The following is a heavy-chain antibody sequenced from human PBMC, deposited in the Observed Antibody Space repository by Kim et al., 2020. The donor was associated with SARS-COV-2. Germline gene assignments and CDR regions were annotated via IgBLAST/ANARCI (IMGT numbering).Heavy chain of an antibody. CDR1: GYSFTSYW. CDR2: IYPGDSDT. D-gene: IGHD6-19*01. V-gene: IGHV5-51*01. J-gene: IGHJ6*02. CDR3: ARESHGYSSGWYTLNGMDV. Sequence: GESLKISCKGSGYSFTSYWIGWVRQMPGKGLEWMGIIYPGDSDTRYSPSFQGQVTISADKSISTAYLQWSSLKASDTAMYYCARESHGYSSGWYTLNGMDVWGQGTTVTVSS.